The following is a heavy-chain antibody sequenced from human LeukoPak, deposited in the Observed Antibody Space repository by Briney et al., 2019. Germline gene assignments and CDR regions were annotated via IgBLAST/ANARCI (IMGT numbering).Heavy chain of an antibody. CDR1: GFTFSSYA. V-gene: IGHV3-30-3*01. D-gene: IGHD3-16*01. Sequence: GRSLRLSCAASGFTFSSYAMHWVRQAPGKGLEWVAVISYDGSNKYYADSVKGRFTISRDNSKNTLYLQMNSLRAEDTAVYYCAKDIDYETSYYYYGMDVWGQGTTITVSS. CDR3: AKDIDYETSYYYYGMDV. J-gene: IGHJ6*02. CDR2: ISYDGSNK.